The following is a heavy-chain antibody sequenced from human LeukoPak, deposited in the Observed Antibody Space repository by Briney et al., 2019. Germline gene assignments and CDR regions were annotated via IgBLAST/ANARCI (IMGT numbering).Heavy chain of an antibody. CDR3: AKGNVLRYFDWFETFDY. CDR1: GFTFSSYA. D-gene: IGHD3-9*01. CDR2: ISGSGGST. J-gene: IGHJ4*02. V-gene: IGHV3-23*01. Sequence: TGGSLRLSCAASGFTFSSYAMSWVRQAPGKGLEWVSAISGSGGSTYYADSVKGRFTISRDNSKNTLYLQMNSLRAEDTAVYYCAKGNVLRYFDWFETFDYWGQGTLVTVSS.